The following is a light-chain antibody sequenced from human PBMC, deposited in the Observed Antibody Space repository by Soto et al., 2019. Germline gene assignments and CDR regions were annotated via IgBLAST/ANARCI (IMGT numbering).Light chain of an antibody. CDR2: EVS. CDR3: SSYTSSSTRV. CDR1: SXXVGGYNY. J-gene: IGLJ3*02. V-gene: IGLV2-14*01. Sequence: QSALTQPASVSGSPGQSITISCTGTSXXVGGYNYVSWYQQHPGKAPKLMIYEVSNRPSGVSNRFSGSKSGNTASLTISGLQAXDEADYYCSSYTSSSTRVFGGGTKLTVL.